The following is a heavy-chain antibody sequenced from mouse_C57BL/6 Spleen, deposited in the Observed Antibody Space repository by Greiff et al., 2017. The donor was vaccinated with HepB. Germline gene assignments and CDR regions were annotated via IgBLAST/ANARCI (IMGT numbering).Heavy chain of an antibody. CDR2: IDPENGDT. J-gene: IGHJ2*01. CDR3: TTGYGTHFDY. D-gene: IGHD2-10*02. Sequence: EVQLVESGAELVRPGASVKLSCTASGFNIKDDYMHWVKQRPEQGLEWIGWIDPENGDTEYASKFQGKATITADTSSNTAYLQLSSLTSEDTAVYYCTTGYGTHFDYWGQGTTLTVSS. V-gene: IGHV14-4*01. CDR1: GFNIKDDY.